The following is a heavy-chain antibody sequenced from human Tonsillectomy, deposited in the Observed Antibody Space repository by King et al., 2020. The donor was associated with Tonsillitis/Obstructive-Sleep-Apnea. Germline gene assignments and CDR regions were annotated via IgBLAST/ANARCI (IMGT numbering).Heavy chain of an antibody. CDR2: INHSGSNK. Sequence: QLVESGGGLVQPGGSLRLSCAASGFTFNNYAMSWVRQAPGKRLEWVSAINHSGSNKYNGDSVQSRFTISRDNSKNTLYLQMNGLRADDTAVYYCAKASHEGRHYFDYWGQGTLVTVSS. CDR3: AKASHEGRHYFDY. J-gene: IGHJ4*02. V-gene: IGHV3-23*04. CDR1: GFTFNNYA.